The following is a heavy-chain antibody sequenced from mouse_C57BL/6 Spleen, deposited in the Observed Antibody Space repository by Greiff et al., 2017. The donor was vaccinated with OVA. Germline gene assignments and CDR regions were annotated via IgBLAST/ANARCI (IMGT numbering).Heavy chain of an antibody. CDR2: IDPSDSYT. D-gene: IGHD2-4*01. J-gene: IGHJ3*01. CDR1: GYTFTSYW. V-gene: IGHV1-59*01. Sequence: QVQLQQPGAELVRPGTSVKLSCKASGYTFTSYWMHWVKQRPGQGLEWIGVIDPSDSYTNYNQKFKGKATLTVDTSSSTAYMQLSSLTSEDSAVYYCARRGLYYDYDAAYWGQGTLVTVSA. CDR3: ARRGLYYDYDAAY.